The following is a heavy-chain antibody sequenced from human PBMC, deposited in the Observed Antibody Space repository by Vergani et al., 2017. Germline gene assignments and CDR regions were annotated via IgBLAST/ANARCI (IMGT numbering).Heavy chain of an antibody. CDR3: AKANPRNRGYDYLYYYHAMAV. J-gene: IGHJ6*02. V-gene: IGHV3-23*01. Sequence: EVQLLESGGDLVQPGGSLRLSCAASGFTFNHYAMNWVRQAPGKGLEWVSGISGSGGSTYYAGSVKGRFTISRDSSKNTLYLQMNSLSAGDTAVYYCAKANPRNRGYDYLYYYHAMAVWGQGTTVTVSS. CDR1: GFTFNHYA. CDR2: ISGSGGST. D-gene: IGHD5-12*01.